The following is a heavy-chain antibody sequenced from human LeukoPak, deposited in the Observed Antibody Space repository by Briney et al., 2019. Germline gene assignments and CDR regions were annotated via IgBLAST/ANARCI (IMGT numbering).Heavy chain of an antibody. CDR1: GFTFSSHW. J-gene: IGHJ5*01. V-gene: IGHV3-74*01. CDR2: INSDGSDT. CDR3: ARGSHQFDS. Sequence: GGSLRLSCAAPGFTFSSHWVQWVRQVPGKGLVWVYRINSDGSDTYYADSVKGRFTISRDNANNTVYLQMNSLRVEDTAVYYCARGSHQFDSWGQGALVTVS.